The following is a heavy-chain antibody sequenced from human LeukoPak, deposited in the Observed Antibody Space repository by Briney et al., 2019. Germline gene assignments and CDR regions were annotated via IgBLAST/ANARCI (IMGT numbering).Heavy chain of an antibody. CDR1: GGTFSSYA. CDR2: IIPIFGTA. CDR3: ARDKGGDYGDYVGFYYYYMDV. Sequence: SVKVSCKSSGGTFSSYAISWVRQAPGQGLEWMGGIIPIFGTANYAQKFQGRVTITADESTSTDYMELSSLRSEDTAVYYCARDKGGDYGDYVGFYYYYMDVWGKGTTVTISS. J-gene: IGHJ6*03. V-gene: IGHV1-69*13. D-gene: IGHD4-17*01.